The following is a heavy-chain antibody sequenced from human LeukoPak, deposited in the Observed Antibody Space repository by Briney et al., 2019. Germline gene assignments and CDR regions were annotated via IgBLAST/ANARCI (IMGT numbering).Heavy chain of an antibody. CDR2: ISAYNGNT. CDR3: ARGNCGGDCYSFDY. Sequence: ASVKVSCKASGYTFTSHGIIRVRQAPGQGLEWMAWISAYNGNTNYAQKLQGRVTVTTETSTSTAYMELRSLRSDDTAVYYCARGNCGGDCYSFDYWGQGTLVTVSS. CDR1: GYTFTSHG. D-gene: IGHD2-21*02. J-gene: IGHJ4*02. V-gene: IGHV1-18*01.